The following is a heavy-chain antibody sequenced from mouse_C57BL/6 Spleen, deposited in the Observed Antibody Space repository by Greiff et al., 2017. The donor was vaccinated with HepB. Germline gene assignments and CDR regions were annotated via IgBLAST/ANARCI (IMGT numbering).Heavy chain of an antibody. CDR2: IDPSDSYT. J-gene: IGHJ2*01. Sequence: QVQLKQPGAELVRPGTSVKLSCKASGYTFTSYWMHWVKQRPGQGLEWIGVIDPSDSYTNYNQKFKGKATLTVDTSSSTAYMQLSSLTSEDSAVYYCARRFITTVVPYFDYWGQGTTLTVSS. V-gene: IGHV1-59*01. CDR1: GYTFTSYW. CDR3: ARRFITTVVPYFDY. D-gene: IGHD1-1*01.